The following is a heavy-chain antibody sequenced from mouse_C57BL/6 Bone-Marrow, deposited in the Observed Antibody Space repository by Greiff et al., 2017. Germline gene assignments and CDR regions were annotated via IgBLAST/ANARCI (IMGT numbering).Heavy chain of an antibody. J-gene: IGHJ1*03. D-gene: IGHD3-1*01. V-gene: IGHV3-6*01. CDR3: ARGGYFWYFDV. CDR2: ITYDGSN. Sequence: ESGPGLVKPSPSLSLSCSATGYSITSGYYCNWMRQFPGNKLECMGYITYDGSNNYNPSLKNRTAITRDTSKNPSFLKLNSVTTEDTATYYCARGGYFWYFDVWGTGTTVTVSS. CDR1: GYSITSGYY.